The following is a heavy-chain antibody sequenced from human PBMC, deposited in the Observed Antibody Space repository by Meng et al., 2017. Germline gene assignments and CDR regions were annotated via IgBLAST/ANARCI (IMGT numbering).Heavy chain of an antibody. CDR2: INPNSGGT. CDR1: GYTFTGYY. D-gene: IGHD5-12*01. V-gene: IGHV1-2*06. CDR3: ARDRRYSGYGPNWFDP. J-gene: IGHJ5*02. Sequence: ASVKVSCKASGYTFTGYYMHWVRQAPGQGLEWMGRINPNSGGTNYAQKFQGRVTMTRDTSISTAYMELSRLRSDDTAVYYCARDRRYSGYGPNWFDPWGQGTLVT.